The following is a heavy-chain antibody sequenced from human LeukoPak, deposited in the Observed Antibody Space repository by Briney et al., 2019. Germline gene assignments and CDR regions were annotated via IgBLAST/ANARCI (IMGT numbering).Heavy chain of an antibody. Sequence: ASVKVSCKAPGYTFTGYYMHWVRQAPGQGLEWMGWINPNSGGTNYAQKFQGWVTMTRDTSISTAYMELSRLRSDDTAVYYCARGEKWLANYFDYWGQGTLVTVSS. D-gene: IGHD6-19*01. V-gene: IGHV1-2*04. CDR2: INPNSGGT. CDR1: GYTFTGYY. J-gene: IGHJ4*02. CDR3: ARGEKWLANYFDY.